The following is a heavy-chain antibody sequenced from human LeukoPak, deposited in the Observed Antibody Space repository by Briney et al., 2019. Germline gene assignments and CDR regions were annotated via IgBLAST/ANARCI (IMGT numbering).Heavy chain of an antibody. CDR2: INPNSGGT. CDR1: GYTFTGYY. CDR3: ARSRRLRYFDWLLSSPFGY. Sequence: GASVKVSCKASGYTFTGYYMHWVRQAPGQGLEWMGWINPNSGGTNYAQKFQGRVTMTRDTSISTAYMELSRLRSDDTAVYYCARSRRLRYFDWLLSSPFGYWGQGTLVTVSS. D-gene: IGHD3-9*01. V-gene: IGHV1-2*02. J-gene: IGHJ4*02.